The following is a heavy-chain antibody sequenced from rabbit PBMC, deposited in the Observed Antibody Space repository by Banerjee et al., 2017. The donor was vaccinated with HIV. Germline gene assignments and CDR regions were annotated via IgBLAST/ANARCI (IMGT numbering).Heavy chain of an antibody. CDR3: ARGGETYGYAGDAYAGAFDP. V-gene: IGHV1S45*01. CDR1: GFSFSSSYW. J-gene: IGHJ2*01. CDR2: IYVFNGGRI. D-gene: IGHD6-1*01. Sequence: QEQLEESGGDLVEPGGSLTLTCTASGFSFSSSYWICWVRQAPGKGLEWITCIYVFNGGRIYYASWAKGRFTISKTSSTTVTLQMTSLTAADTATYFCARGGETYGYAGDAYAGAFDPWGPGTLVTVS.